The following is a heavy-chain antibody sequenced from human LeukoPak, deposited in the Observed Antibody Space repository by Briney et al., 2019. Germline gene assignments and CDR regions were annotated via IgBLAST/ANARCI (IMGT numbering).Heavy chain of an antibody. J-gene: IGHJ4*02. D-gene: IGHD3-10*01. V-gene: IGHV4-34*01. CDR2: INHSGST. CDR1: GGSISSGGYS. Sequence: SETLSLTCAVSGGSISSGGYSWSWIRQPPGKGLEWIGEINHSGSTNYNPSLKSRVTISLDTSKNQFSLKLSSVTAADTAVYYCARGVGWVTMVRGARGHFDYWGQGTLVTVSS. CDR3: ARGVGWVTMVRGARGHFDY.